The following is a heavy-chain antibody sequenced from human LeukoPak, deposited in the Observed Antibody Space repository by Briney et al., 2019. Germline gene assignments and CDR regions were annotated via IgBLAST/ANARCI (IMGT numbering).Heavy chain of an antibody. V-gene: IGHV6-1*01. CDR1: GDSVSRDSIA. Sequence: SQTLSLTCAISGDSVSRDSIAWNWIRQSPSRGLEWLGRTYYRSKWYNDYAVSVKSRITINPDTSKNQFSLQLNSVTPEDTAVYYCARGGGKFDYWGQGTLVTVSS. D-gene: IGHD3-16*01. J-gene: IGHJ4*02. CDR3: ARGGGKFDY. CDR2: TYYRSKWYN.